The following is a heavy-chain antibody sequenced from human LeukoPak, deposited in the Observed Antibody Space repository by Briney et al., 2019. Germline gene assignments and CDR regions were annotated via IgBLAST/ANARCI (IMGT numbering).Heavy chain of an antibody. CDR3: ASRGTMAGYSLDY. CDR1: GLTFSSYS. CDR2: ISSSSSYI. D-gene: IGHD3-9*01. V-gene: IGHV3-21*01. Sequence: KTGGSLRLSCAASGLTFSSYSMNWVRQAPGKGLEWVSSISSSSSYIYYADSVKGRFTISRDNAKNSLYLQMNSLRAEDTAVYYCASRGTMAGYSLDYWGQGTLVTVSS. J-gene: IGHJ4*02.